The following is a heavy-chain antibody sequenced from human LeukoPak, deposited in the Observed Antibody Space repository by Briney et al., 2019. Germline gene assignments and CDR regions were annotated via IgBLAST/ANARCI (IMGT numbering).Heavy chain of an antibody. D-gene: IGHD3-10*01. CDR3: ARVGITMVRGVILWFDP. J-gene: IGHJ5*02. V-gene: IGHV1-18*04. Sequence: ASVKVSCKASGYTFTGYYMHWVRQAPGQGLEWMGWISAYNGNTNYAQKLQGRVTMTTDTSTSTAYMELRSLRSDDTAVYYCARVGITMVRGVILWFDPWGQGTLVTVSS. CDR1: GYTFTGYY. CDR2: ISAYNGNT.